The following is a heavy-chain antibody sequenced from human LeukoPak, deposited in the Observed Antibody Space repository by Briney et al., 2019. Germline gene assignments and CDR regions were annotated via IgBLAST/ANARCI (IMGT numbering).Heavy chain of an antibody. CDR3: ARTNRSGSTFDS. CDR2: IYHSGGT. CDR1: GGSFSSHY. V-gene: IGHV4-4*09. J-gene: IGHJ5*01. D-gene: IGHD6-19*01. Sequence: SETLSLTCTVSGGSFSSHYCSWIRQPPGKGLEWIGYIYHSGGTNYNPSLKSRVTISVDTSMLQFSLKVRSAIAADTAVYYCARTNRSGSTFDSWGQGILVTVSS.